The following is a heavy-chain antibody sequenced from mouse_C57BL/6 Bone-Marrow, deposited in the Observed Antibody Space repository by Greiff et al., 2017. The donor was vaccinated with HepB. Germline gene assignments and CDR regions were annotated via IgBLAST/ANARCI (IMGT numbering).Heavy chain of an antibody. CDR3: ARRGPAWFAY. J-gene: IGHJ3*01. CDR1: GYTFTSYW. CDR2: IYPSDSET. V-gene: IGHV1-61*01. Sequence: QVQLQQPGAELVRPGSSVKLSCKASGYTFTSYWMDWVKQRPGQGLEWIGNIYPSDSETHYNQKFKDKATLTVDKSSSTAYMQLSSLTSEDSAVYYCARRGPAWFAYWGQGTLVTVSA.